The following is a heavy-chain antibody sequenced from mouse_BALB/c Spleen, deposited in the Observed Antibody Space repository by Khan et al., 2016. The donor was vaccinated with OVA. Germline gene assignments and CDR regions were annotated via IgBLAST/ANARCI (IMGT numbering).Heavy chain of an antibody. J-gene: IGHJ3*01. CDR1: GYSITSDYA. D-gene: IGHD2-14*01. Sequence: EVKLLESGPGLVKPSQSLSLTCTVTGYSITSDYAWNWIRQFPGNKLEWMGYISYSGSTSYNPSLKSRISITRDTSKNQFFLQLNSVTTEDTATYCCARSWYRYAFAYWGQGTLVTVSA. CDR3: ARSWYRYAFAY. CDR2: ISYSGST. V-gene: IGHV3-2*02.